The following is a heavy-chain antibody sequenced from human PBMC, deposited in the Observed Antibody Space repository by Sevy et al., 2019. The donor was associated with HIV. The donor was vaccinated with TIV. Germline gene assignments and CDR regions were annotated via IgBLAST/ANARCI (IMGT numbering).Heavy chain of an antibody. CDR1: GFTFSSYS. V-gene: IGHV3-23*01. D-gene: IGHD5-12*01. J-gene: IGHJ4*02. CDR3: AKALSGDELYFDY. Sequence: GGSLRLSCAASGFTFSSYSMSWVRQAPGKGLEWVSAISGSGGSTYYEDSVKGRFTISRDNSKNTLYLQMNSLRAGDTAVYYCAKALSGDELYFDYWGQGTLVTVSS. CDR2: ISGSGGST.